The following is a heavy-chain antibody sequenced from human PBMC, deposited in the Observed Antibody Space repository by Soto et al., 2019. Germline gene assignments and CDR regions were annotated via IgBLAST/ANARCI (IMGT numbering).Heavy chain of an antibody. V-gene: IGHV4-30-4*01. Sequence: QVQLQESGPGLVKPSQTLSLTCTVSGGSISSGDYYWSWIRQPPGKGLEWIGYIYYSGSTYYNPSLKSRVTISVDTSKNQFSLKLSSVTAADTAVYYCAGPGYDILTGYQNNWFDPWGQGTLVTVSS. CDR2: IYYSGST. CDR1: GGSISSGDYY. J-gene: IGHJ5*02. CDR3: AGPGYDILTGYQNNWFDP. D-gene: IGHD3-9*01.